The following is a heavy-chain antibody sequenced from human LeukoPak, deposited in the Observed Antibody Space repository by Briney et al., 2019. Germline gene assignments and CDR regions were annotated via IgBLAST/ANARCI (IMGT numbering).Heavy chain of an antibody. J-gene: IGHJ4*02. D-gene: IGHD3-10*01. V-gene: IGHV4-31*03. CDR1: GGSISSGGFY. Sequence: SQTLSLTCTVSGGSISSGGFYWTWIRQHPGKGLEWIGYIYYSGNTYYNPSLKSRLTISVDRSKNRFSLKLTSVTAADTAVYYCARVRMVRGVIGGDFDYWGQGTLVTVSS. CDR2: IYYSGNT. CDR3: ARVRMVRGVIGGDFDY.